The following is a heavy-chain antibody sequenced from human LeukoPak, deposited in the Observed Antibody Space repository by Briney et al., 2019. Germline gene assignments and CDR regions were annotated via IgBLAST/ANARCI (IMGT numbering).Heavy chain of an antibody. J-gene: IGHJ4*02. CDR3: AKSLDTGFDF. CDR2: IYSAGST. D-gene: IGHD5-18*01. V-gene: IGHV3-53*01. CDR1: GFTVSSNF. Sequence: GGSLRLSCAASGFTVSSNFMSWVRQAPGKGLEWVSVIYSAGSTYYADSVKGRFTITRDNSKNTLYLHMNSLRAEDTAVYYCAKSLDTGFDFWGQGTLVTVSS.